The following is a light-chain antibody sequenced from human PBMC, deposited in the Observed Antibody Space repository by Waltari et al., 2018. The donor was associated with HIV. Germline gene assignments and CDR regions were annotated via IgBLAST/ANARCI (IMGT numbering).Light chain of an antibody. J-gene: IGLJ3*02. Sequence: QTVVTQEPSFSVSPGGTVTLTCRLSSGPVSASNYPSWYQQTPGQAPRTIIYTTNTRSSGDPDRFTGSILGNKAALTITGAQADDESDYYCVLYMGSGGWVFGGGTRLTVL. V-gene: IGLV8-61*01. CDR3: VLYMGSGGWV. CDR1: SGPVSASNY. CDR2: TTN.